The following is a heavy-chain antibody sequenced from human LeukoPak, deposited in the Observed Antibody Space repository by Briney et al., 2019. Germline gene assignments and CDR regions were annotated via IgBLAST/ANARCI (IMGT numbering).Heavy chain of an antibody. J-gene: IGHJ3*02. CDR1: GFTLSSYA. D-gene: IGHD6-19*01. V-gene: IGHV3-64D*06. Sequence: GGSLRLSCSASGFTLSSYAMHWVRQAPGKGLEYVSAISSNGGSTYYADSVKGRFTISRDNSKNTLYLQMSSLRAEDPAVYYCVKAYSSGWYSSGAFDIWGQGTMVTVSS. CDR3: VKAYSSGWYSSGAFDI. CDR2: ISSNGGST.